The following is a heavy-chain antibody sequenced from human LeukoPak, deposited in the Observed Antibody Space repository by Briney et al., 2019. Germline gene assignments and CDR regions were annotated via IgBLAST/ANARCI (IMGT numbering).Heavy chain of an antibody. D-gene: IGHD6-19*01. V-gene: IGHV1-8*01. CDR2: MNPNSGNT. J-gene: IGHJ6*03. CDR3: TTEFGQWLVHSDQRNYYYYYMDV. Sequence: ASVKVSCKASGYTFTSYDINWVRQATGQGLEWMGWMNPNSGNTGYAQKFQGRVTMTRNTSISTAYMELSSLRSEDTAVYYCTTEFGQWLVHSDQRNYYYYYMDVWGKGTTVTVSS. CDR1: GYTFTSYD.